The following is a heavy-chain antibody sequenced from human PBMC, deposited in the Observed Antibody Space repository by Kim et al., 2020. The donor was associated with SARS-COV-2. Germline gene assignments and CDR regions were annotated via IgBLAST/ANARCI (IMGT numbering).Heavy chain of an antibody. D-gene: IGHD3-22*01. V-gene: IGHV1-69*13. J-gene: IGHJ5*02. CDR2: IIPLYGTL. CDR1: GGTFSNYA. Sequence: SVKVSCTASGGTFSNYAISWVRQAPGQGLEWMGEIIPLYGTLNDAQKFQDRLKITADESTTTVYMELSSLTSADTAVYYCARGSSGWLDPWSQGTLVTVSS. CDR3: ARGSSGWLDP.